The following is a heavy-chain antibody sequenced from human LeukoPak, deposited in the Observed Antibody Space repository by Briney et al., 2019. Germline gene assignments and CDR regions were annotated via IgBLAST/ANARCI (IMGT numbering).Heavy chain of an antibody. Sequence: GGSLRLSCAASGFTFDDYAMHWVRQAPGKGLEWVSLISWDGGSTYYADSVKGRFTISRDNSKNSLYLQMNSLRAEDTALYYCAKDKERYSGYHNYFDYWGQGTLVTVSS. D-gene: IGHD3-22*01. J-gene: IGHJ4*02. CDR2: ISWDGGST. CDR3: AKDKERYSGYHNYFDY. V-gene: IGHV3-43D*03. CDR1: GFTFDDYA.